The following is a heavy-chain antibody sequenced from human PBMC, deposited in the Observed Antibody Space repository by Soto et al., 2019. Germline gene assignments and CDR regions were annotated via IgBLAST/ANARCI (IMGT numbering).Heavy chain of an antibody. Sequence: QVQLVESGGGVVQPGRSLRLSCAASGFTFSSYAMHWVRQAPGKGLEWVAVISYDGSNKYYADSVKGRFTISRDNSKNTLYLQMNSLRPEDTAVYYCARDSWAAGNRYFDLWGRGTLVTVSS. CDR2: ISYDGSNK. J-gene: IGHJ2*01. V-gene: IGHV3-30-3*01. CDR1: GFTFSSYA. CDR3: ARDSWAAGNRYFDL. D-gene: IGHD6-13*01.